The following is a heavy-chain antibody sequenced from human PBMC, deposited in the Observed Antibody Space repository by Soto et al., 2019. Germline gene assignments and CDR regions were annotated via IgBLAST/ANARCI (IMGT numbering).Heavy chain of an antibody. CDR3: TRDPYGGSRYYFDS. Sequence: GGSLRLSFAASGFSFSNYAMHWVRQAPGKGLEWVAVIWYDGSNKYYADSVKGRFTISKDNSQNTLYLQMNSLRAEDTAVYYCTRDPYGGSRYYFDSWGQGTLVTVSS. V-gene: IGHV3-33*01. CDR2: IWYDGSNK. J-gene: IGHJ4*02. D-gene: IGHD1-26*01. CDR1: GFSFSNYA.